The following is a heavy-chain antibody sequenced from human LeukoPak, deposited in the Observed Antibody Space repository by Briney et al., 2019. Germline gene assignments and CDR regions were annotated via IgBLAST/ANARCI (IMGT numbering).Heavy chain of an antibody. CDR1: GGSISSSSYY. CDR3: ARVGRDGYNSLGY. CDR2: IYYSGST. J-gene: IGHJ4*02. Sequence: SETLSLTCTVSGGSISSSSYYWGWIRQPPGKGLEWIGSIYYSGSTYYNPSLKSRVTISVDTSKNQFSLKLISVTAADTAVYYCARVGRDGYNSLGYWGQGTLVTVSS. V-gene: IGHV4-39*07. D-gene: IGHD5-24*01.